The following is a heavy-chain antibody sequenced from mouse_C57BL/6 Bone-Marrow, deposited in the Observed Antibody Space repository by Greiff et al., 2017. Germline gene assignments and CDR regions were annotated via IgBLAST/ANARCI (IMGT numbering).Heavy chain of an antibody. Sequence: EVKLVESGGGLVKPGGSLKLSCAASGFTFSSYAMSWVRQTPEKRLEWVATISDGGSYTYYPDNVKGRFTISRDNAKNNLYLQMSHLKSEDTAMYYCARYGSSYGWYFDVWGTGTTVTVSS. CDR1: GFTFSSYA. D-gene: IGHD1-1*01. CDR2: ISDGGSYT. V-gene: IGHV5-4*03. CDR3: ARYGSSYGWYFDV. J-gene: IGHJ1*03.